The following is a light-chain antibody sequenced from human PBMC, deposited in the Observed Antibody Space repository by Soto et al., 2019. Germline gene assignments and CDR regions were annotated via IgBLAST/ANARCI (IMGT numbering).Light chain of an antibody. CDR1: QNVKSN. CDR2: GAA. Sequence: EVVMTQSPAILSVSPGERATLPCRASQNVKSNLAWFQQKPGQPPRLLIHGAASRATGIPDRFSGSGSGTDSTLNISSLQSEGLALTYCHQHNTWPRTFGQGTKVDIK. J-gene: IGKJ1*01. V-gene: IGKV3-15*01. CDR3: HQHNTWPRT.